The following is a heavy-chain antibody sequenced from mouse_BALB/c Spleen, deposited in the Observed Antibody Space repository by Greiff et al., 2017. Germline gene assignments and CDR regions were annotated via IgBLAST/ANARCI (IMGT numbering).Heavy chain of an antibody. Sequence: EVHLVESGGDLVKPGGSLKLSCAASGFTFSSYGMSWVRQTPDKRLEWVATISSGGSYTYYPDSVKGRFTISRDNAKNTLYLQMSSLKSEDTAMYYCARRFITTTYAMDYWGQGTSVTVSS. CDR2: ISSGGSYT. CDR1: GFTFSSYG. J-gene: IGHJ4*01. CDR3: ARRFITTTYAMDY. V-gene: IGHV5-6*01. D-gene: IGHD1-2*01.